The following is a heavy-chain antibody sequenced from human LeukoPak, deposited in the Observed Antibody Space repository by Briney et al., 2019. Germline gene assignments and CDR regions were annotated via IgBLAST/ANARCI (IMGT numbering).Heavy chain of an antibody. V-gene: IGHV3-48*03. CDR2: ISDSGTSI. CDR1: GFTFSSYE. D-gene: IGHD6-19*01. CDR3: VRDHSGWSLDP. Sequence: GGSLRLSCAASGFTFSSYEMNWVRQAPGKGLEWVSYISDSGTSIYYADSVKGRFTISRDNAKNSLYLQMNSLRAEDTAVYYCVRDHSGWSLDPWGQGTLVTVSS. J-gene: IGHJ5*02.